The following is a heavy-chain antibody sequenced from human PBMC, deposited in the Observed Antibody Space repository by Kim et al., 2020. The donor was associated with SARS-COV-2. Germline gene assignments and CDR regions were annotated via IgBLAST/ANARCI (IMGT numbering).Heavy chain of an antibody. D-gene: IGHD2-2*02. CDR2: ISWNSGSI. Sequence: GGSLRLSCAASGFTFGDYAMHWVRQAPGKGLEWVSGISWNSGSIGYADSVKGRFTISRDNAKNSLYLRMNSLRAEDTALYYCAKGDPCSSTSCYTGGPEYYYYGMDVWGQGTTVTVSS. V-gene: IGHV3-9*01. CDR3: AKGDPCSSTSCYTGGPEYYYYGMDV. J-gene: IGHJ6*02. CDR1: GFTFGDYA.